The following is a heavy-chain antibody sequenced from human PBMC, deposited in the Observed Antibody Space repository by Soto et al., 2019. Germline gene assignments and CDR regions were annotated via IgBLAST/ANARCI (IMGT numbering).Heavy chain of an antibody. Sequence: PSETLSLTCTVSGGSISSYYWSWIRQPAGKGLEWIGRIYTSGSTNYNPSLKSRVTMSVDTSKNQFSLKLSSVTAADTAVYYCARENDYVWGSHNWFDPWGQGTLVTVS. CDR2: IYTSGST. J-gene: IGHJ5*02. V-gene: IGHV4-4*07. CDR3: ARENDYVWGSHNWFDP. CDR1: GGSISSYY. D-gene: IGHD3-16*01.